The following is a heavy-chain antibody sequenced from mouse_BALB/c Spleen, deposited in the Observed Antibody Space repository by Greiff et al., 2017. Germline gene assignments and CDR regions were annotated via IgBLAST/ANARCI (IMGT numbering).Heavy chain of an antibody. J-gene: IGHJ4*01. Sequence: VHVKQSGPELVKPGASVKISCKASGYTFTDYNMHWVKQSHGKSLEWIGYIYPYNGGTGYNQKFKSKATLTVDNSSSTAYMELRSLTSEDSAVYYCARKYSMDYWGQGTSVTVSS. CDR3: ARKYSMDY. CDR1: GYTFTDYN. CDR2: IYPYNGGT. D-gene: IGHD5-1*01. V-gene: IGHV1S29*02.